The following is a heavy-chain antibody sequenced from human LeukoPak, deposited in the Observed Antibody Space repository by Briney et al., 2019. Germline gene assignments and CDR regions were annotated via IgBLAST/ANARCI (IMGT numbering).Heavy chain of an antibody. Sequence: GGSLRCSCAASGFTFSSNNMNWVRQAPMKGLEWVSSIGTDGSYIYYADSVQGRFTISRDNAKNSLYLQMNSLTAEDTAVYYCARKMKTGDRVGTFDIWGQGTMVTVSS. V-gene: IGHV3-21*01. CDR1: GFTFSSNN. J-gene: IGHJ3*02. CDR2: IGTDGSYI. D-gene: IGHD1-1*01. CDR3: ARKMKTGDRVGTFDI.